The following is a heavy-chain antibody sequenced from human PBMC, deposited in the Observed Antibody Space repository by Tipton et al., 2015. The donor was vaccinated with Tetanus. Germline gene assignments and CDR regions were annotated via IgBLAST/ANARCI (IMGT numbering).Heavy chain of an antibody. Sequence: GSLRLSCAASGFTFSSYWMSWVRQAPGKGLEWVANIKQDGSEKYYVDSVKGRFTTSRDNAKNSLYLQMNSLRAEDTAVYYCAREDPIAVAGKTYYYMDVWGKGTTVTVSS. CDR2: IKQDGSEK. D-gene: IGHD6-19*01. V-gene: IGHV3-7*01. J-gene: IGHJ6*03. CDR1: GFTFSSYW. CDR3: AREDPIAVAGKTYYYMDV.